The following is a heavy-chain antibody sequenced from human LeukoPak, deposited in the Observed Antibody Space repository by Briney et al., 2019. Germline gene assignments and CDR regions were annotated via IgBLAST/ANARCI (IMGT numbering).Heavy chain of an antibody. CDR3: AKEGSGHEIDY. V-gene: IGHV3-66*01. D-gene: IGHD5-12*01. CDR1: GFTVSSNY. CDR2: IYTGGST. Sequence: GGSLRLSCTASGFTVSSNYMSWVRQAPGKGLEWVSVIYTGGSTYYADSVKGKFTISRDNSKNTLYLQMNSLRAEDTAVYYCAKEGSGHEIDYWGQGTLVTVSS. J-gene: IGHJ4*02.